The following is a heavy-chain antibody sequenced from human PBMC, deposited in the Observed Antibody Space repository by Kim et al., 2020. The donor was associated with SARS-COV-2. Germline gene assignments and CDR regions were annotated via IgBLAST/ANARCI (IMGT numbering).Heavy chain of an antibody. J-gene: IGHJ6*02. Sequence: GGSLRLSCAASGFTFSSYWMSWVRQAPGKGLEWVANIKQDGSEKYYVDSVKGRFTISRDNAKNSLYLQMNSLRAEDTAVYYCARVVVVPAAMISYYYYYGMDVWGQGTTVTVSS. CDR1: GFTFSSYW. CDR3: ARVVVVPAAMISYYYYYGMDV. CDR2: IKQDGSEK. D-gene: IGHD2-2*01. V-gene: IGHV3-7*03.